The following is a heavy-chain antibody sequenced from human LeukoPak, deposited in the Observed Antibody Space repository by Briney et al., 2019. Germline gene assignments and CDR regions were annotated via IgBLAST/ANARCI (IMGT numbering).Heavy chain of an antibody. CDR3: ASGGIYYGAAFDF. CDR1: GFTFSSYT. V-gene: IGHV3-48*01. J-gene: IGHJ4*02. D-gene: IGHD1-26*01. Sequence: GGSLRLSCAASGFTFSSYTMNWVRQAPGKGLEWVSYISSSSSTIYYADSVKGRFTISRDNAKNSLYLQMTSLRAEDTAVYYCASGGIYYGAAFDFWGQGSLVTVSA. CDR2: ISSSSSTI.